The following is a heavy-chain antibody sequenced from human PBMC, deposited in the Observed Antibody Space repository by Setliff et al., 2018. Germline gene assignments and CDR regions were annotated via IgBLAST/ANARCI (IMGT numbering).Heavy chain of an antibody. J-gene: IGHJ6*03. CDR1: GYTFTGYY. CDR2: INPDSGGT. D-gene: IGHD3-22*01. V-gene: IGHV1-2*06. Sequence: GASVKVSCKASGYTFTGYYMHWVRQAPGQGLEWVGRINPDSGGTNYAQKFQGRVTMTRDTSISTAYMELSRLGSDDTAVYYCARTYYYASSGYRGYYYYLDVWGKGTTVTVSS. CDR3: ARTYYYASSGYRGYYYYLDV.